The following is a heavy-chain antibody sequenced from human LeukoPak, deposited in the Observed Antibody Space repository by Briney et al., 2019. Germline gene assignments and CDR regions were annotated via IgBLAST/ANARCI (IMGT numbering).Heavy chain of an antibody. D-gene: IGHD2-15*01. Sequence: ASVKVSCKASGYTFTSYYMHWVRQAPGQGLEWMGIINPSGGSTSYAQKFQGRVTMTRDMSTSTVYMELSSLRSEDTAVYYCARGSAGGYCSGGSCYGNYFDYWGQGTLVTVSS. CDR2: INPSGGST. V-gene: IGHV1-46*01. J-gene: IGHJ4*02. CDR3: ARGSAGGYCSGGSCYGNYFDY. CDR1: GYTFTSYY.